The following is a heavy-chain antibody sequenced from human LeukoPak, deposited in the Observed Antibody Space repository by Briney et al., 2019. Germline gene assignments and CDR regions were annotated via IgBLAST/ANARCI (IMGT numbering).Heavy chain of an antibody. J-gene: IGHJ3*02. D-gene: IGHD2-2*01. CDR3: ARRGAHCSSPWCPQTHAFDI. CDR2: IYYTGKT. Sequence: SETLSLTCAVSDDSISSNAYYWGWIREPPGKGPEWLGTIYYTGKTFYNPSLESRVTISVDTSKNHFSLKVTSVTAADTALYYCARRGAHCSSPWCPQTHAFDIWGQGTMVTVSS. CDR1: DDSISSNAYY. V-gene: IGHV4-39*02.